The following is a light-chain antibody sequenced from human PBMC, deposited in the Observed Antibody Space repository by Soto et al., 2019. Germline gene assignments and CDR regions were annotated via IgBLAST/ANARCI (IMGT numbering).Light chain of an antibody. CDR3: SSYAGDTTYV. V-gene: IGLV2-23*01. J-gene: IGLJ1*01. CDR1: SDDVGTYNL. CDR2: ESF. Sequence: QSVLAQPASVSGSPGQSITLSCTGTSDDVGTYNLVSWYQQHPTKAPKLLLYESFKRPSEVSDRFSGSKSGNTASLTISGLEAEDEADYYCSSYAGDTTYVFGTGTKVTVL.